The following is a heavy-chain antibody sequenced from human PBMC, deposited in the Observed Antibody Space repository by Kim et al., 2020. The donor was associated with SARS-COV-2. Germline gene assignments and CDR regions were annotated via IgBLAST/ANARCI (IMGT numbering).Heavy chain of an antibody. CDR2: ISGSGGST. D-gene: IGHD3-9*01. V-gene: IGHV3-23*01. CDR3: AKDPHYDILTGYAY. J-gene: IGHJ4*02. CDR1: GFTFSSYA. Sequence: GGSLRLSCAASGFTFSSYAMSWVRQAPGKGLEWVSAISGSGGSTYYADSVKGRFTISRDNSKNTLYLQMNSLRAEDTAVYYCAKDPHYDILTGYAYWGQGTLVTVSS.